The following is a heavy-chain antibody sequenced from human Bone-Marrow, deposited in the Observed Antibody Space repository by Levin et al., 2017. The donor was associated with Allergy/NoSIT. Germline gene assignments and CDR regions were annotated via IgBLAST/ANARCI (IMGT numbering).Heavy chain of an antibody. Sequence: SPTLSLTCAVSGGAITSYYWSWLRQSPGKGLEWIGYIHYRGGTKYNPSLKDRVTISADTSKNQFFLMLTSVTVADTALYYCARDQGADGYSQNFDFWGQGILVTISS. J-gene: IGHJ4*02. V-gene: IGHV4-59*01. CDR1: GGAITSYY. CDR3: ARDQGADGYSQNFDF. D-gene: IGHD5-18*01. CDR2: IHYRGGT.